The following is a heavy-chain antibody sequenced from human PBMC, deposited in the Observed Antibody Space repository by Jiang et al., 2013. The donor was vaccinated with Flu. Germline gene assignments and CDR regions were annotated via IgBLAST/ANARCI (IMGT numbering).Heavy chain of an antibody. CDR1: GGFINSHY. J-gene: IGHJ4*02. CDR2: IRYSGST. Sequence: KPSETLSLTCTVSGGFINSHYWSWIRQPPGKGLEWIGYIRYSGSTNYSPSLKSRVTISLDASKNQVSLRLTSVTAADTAVYYCASSGGASAGNWGQGTLVTVSS. D-gene: IGHD1-14*01. V-gene: IGHV4-59*11. CDR3: ASSGGASAGN.